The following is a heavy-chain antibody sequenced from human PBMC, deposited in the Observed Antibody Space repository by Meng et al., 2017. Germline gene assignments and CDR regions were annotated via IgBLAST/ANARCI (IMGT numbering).Heavy chain of an antibody. V-gene: IGHV3-53*01. CDR2: IYSGGST. J-gene: IGHJ3*02. CDR3: ASEPGIAAAGYPHNAFDI. D-gene: IGHD6-13*01. CDR1: GFTFSSYA. Sequence: GESLKISCAASGFTFSSYAMSWVRQAPGKGLEWVSVIYSGGSTYYADSVKGRFTISRDNSKNTLYLQMNSLRAEDTAVYYCASEPGIAAAGYPHNAFDIWGQGTMVTVSS.